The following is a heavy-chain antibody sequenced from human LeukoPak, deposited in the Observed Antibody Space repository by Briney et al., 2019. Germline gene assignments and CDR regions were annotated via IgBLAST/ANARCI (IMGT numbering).Heavy chain of an antibody. CDR3: ARGILTGLDYFDY. J-gene: IGHJ4*02. Sequence: GGSLRLSCAASGFTFSSSGMHWVRQAPGRGLEWVAFIRFDGSNKYYADSVKGRFTISRDNSKNTLYLQMNSLRAEDTAVYYCARGILTGLDYFDYWGQGTLVTVSS. V-gene: IGHV3-30*02. CDR2: IRFDGSNK. CDR1: GFTFSSSG. D-gene: IGHD3-9*01.